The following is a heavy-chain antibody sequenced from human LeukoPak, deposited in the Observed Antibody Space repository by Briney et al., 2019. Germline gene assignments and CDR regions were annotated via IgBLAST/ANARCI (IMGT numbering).Heavy chain of an antibody. CDR3: ARDGGRSFDY. Sequence: GGSLRLSCAASGFTFSSYAMHWVRQAPGKGLEWVAVMWYDGSNKYYADSVKGRFTISRDNSKNTLYLQMNSLRAEDTAVYYCARDGGRSFDYWGQGTLVTVSS. CDR2: MWYDGSNK. J-gene: IGHJ4*02. V-gene: IGHV3-33*08. CDR1: GFTFSSYA. D-gene: IGHD3-16*01.